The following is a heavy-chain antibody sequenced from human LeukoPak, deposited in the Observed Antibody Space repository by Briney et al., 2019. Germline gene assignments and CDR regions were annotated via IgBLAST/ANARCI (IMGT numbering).Heavy chain of an antibody. CDR1: GFSISSYN. D-gene: IGHD2-21*02. CDR2: IYYSGST. V-gene: IGHV4-59*08. J-gene: IGHJ4*02. Sequence: SETLSLTCTVSGFSISSYNWSWLRQPPGKGLEWIGYIYYSGSTNYTPTLKSRVTISVDTSKNQFSPKLSSVTAADTAVYYCARHRAAYCGGDCDLDYWGQGTLVTVSS. CDR3: ARHRAAYCGGDCDLDY.